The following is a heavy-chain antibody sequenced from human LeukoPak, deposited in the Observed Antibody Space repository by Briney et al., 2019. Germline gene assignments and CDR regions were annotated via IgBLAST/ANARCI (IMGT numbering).Heavy chain of an antibody. J-gene: IGHJ4*02. CDR3: VRVGYSNDYGF. V-gene: IGHV1-8*03. Sequence: GASVKVSCKASGYTFTGYYMHWVRQAPGQGLEWMGWMNHYTGNTGYAPKFQGRVSISRDTFINTAYMDLDSLRSDDTAVYYCVRVGYSNDYGFWGQGTLVIVSS. D-gene: IGHD4/OR15-4a*01. CDR1: GYTFTGYY. CDR2: MNHYTGNT.